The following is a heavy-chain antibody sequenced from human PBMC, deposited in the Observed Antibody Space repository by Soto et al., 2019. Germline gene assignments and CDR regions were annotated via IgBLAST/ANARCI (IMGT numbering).Heavy chain of an antibody. CDR2: IYYSGST. D-gene: IGHD4-4*01. CDR1: GGSISSGGYY. J-gene: IGHJ4*02. V-gene: IGHV4-31*03. CDR3: ARATTVTTFLFDY. Sequence: SETLSLTCTVSGGSISSGGYYWSWIRQHPGKGLEWIGYIYYSGSTYYNPSLKSRVTISVDTSKNQFSLKLSSVTAADTAVYYCARATTVTTFLFDYWGQGTLVTVSS.